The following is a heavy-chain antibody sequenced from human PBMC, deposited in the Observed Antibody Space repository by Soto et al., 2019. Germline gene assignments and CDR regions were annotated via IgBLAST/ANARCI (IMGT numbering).Heavy chain of an antibody. CDR1: GFTFSSYW. CDR3: ARAIAAPQYYFDY. V-gene: IGHV3-7*04. J-gene: IGHJ4*02. D-gene: IGHD6-13*01. CDR2: IKQDGSEK. Sequence: GGSLRLSCAASGFTFSSYWMSWVRQAPGKGLEWVANIKQDGSEKYYVDSVKGRFTISRDYAKNSLYLQMNSLRAEDTAVYYCARAIAAPQYYFDYWGQGTLVTVSS.